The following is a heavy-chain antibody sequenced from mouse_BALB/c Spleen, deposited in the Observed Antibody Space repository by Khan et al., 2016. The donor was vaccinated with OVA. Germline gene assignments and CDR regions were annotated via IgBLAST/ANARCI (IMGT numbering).Heavy chain of an antibody. D-gene: IGHD2-10*01. J-gene: IGHJ4*01. CDR2: INTYTGEP. CDR3: ARPPYFSYTLDH. Sequence: QIQLVQSGPELKKPGETVKISCKASGYTFTNYGMNWVKQSPGQALKWMGWINTYTGEPTYADDFKGRFAFSLDTSANTAYLQINNLKTADTATFFCARPPYFSYTLDHWGQGTSVTVSS. V-gene: IGHV9-3-1*01. CDR1: GYTFTNYG.